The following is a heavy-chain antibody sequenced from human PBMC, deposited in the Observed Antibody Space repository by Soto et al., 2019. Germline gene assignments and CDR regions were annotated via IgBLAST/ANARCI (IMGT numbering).Heavy chain of an antibody. J-gene: IGHJ4*02. V-gene: IGHV3-23*01. CDR2: ISGSGGST. Sequence: PGGSLRLSCAASGFTFSSCAMSWVRQAPGRGLEWVSAISGSGGSTYYADSVKGRFTISRDNSKNTLYLHMNSLRAEDTAVYYRAKLTDRYIAAAGPFDSWGQGTLVTVSS. CDR1: GFTFSSCA. CDR3: AKLTDRYIAAAGPFDS. D-gene: IGHD6-25*01.